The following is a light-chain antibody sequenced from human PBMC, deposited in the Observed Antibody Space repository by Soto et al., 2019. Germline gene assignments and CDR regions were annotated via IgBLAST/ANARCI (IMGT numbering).Light chain of an antibody. CDR3: QQYGSSPPWT. J-gene: IGKJ3*01. CDR1: QSVSSSY. V-gene: IGKV3-20*01. CDR2: GAS. Sequence: EIVLTQSPGTLSLSPGERATLSCRASQSVSSSYLAWYQQKPGQAARLLIYGASSRATGIPDRFSGSGSGTDFILTISILEPEDFAVYYCQQYGSSPPWTFGPGTKVDIK.